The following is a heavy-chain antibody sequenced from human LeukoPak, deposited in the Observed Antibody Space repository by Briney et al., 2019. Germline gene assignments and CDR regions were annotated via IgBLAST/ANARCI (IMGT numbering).Heavy chain of an antibody. J-gene: IGHJ4*02. CDR1: GDSMRSNW. V-gene: IGHV4-4*02. Sequence: PSETLSLTCAASGDSMRSNWWSWVRQSPGKGLEWIGEIFHTGSTNYNPSLKSRVTISVDTSKNQFSLKLSSVTAADTAVYYCGRDGYNRSLKYWGQGTLVTVSS. CDR2: IFHTGST. CDR3: GRDGYNRSLKY. D-gene: IGHD5-24*01.